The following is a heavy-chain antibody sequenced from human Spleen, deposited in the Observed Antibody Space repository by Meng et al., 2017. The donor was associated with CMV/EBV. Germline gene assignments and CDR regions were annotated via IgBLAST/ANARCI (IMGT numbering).Heavy chain of an antibody. CDR1: GGIFTNFT. CDR2: IIPILGTA. Sequence: CKASGGIFTNFTISWVRQAPGQGLEWMGGIIPILGTANYAQKFQGRVTITTDKSTSTAYMDLSSLRSEDTAVYYCARDPNGLLPAKSWGQGTLVTVSS. V-gene: IGHV1-69*16. J-gene: IGHJ3*01. CDR3: ARDPNGLLPAKS. D-gene: IGHD2-2*01.